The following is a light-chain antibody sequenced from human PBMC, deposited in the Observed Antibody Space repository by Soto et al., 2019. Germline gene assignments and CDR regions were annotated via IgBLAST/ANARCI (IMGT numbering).Light chain of an antibody. Sequence: QSALTQPASVSGSPGQSITISFTGTSSDVGGYDYVSWYQQHPGKAPKLMIYDVSNRPSGVSNRCSGSKSGNTSSLTISGLQPEDETDYDCTSYSSSRTLDVFGTGTKLTVL. CDR3: TSYSSSRTLDV. J-gene: IGLJ1*01. CDR2: DVS. CDR1: SSDVGGYDY. V-gene: IGLV2-14*01.